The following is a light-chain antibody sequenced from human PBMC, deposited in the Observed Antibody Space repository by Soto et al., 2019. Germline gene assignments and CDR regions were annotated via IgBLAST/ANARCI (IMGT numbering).Light chain of an antibody. CDR2: DAS. J-gene: IGKJ2*01. V-gene: IGKV3-11*01. CDR1: QSVSSS. Sequence: EIVLTQSPATLSLSPGERATLSCRASQSVSSSLAWYQQKPGQAPRLLIYDASNRAAGIPARFSGSGSGTDFTLTISSLEPEDFTVYYCHQRSSWPDTFGQGTKLEIK. CDR3: HQRSSWPDT.